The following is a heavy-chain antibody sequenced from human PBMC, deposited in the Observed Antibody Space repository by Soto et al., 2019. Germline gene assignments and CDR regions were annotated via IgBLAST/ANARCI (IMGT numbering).Heavy chain of an antibody. CDR2: ISSSGSTI. CDR3: ARVPDYDFWSGYYTGPAYYGMDV. J-gene: IGHJ6*02. CDR1: GFTFSSYE. V-gene: IGHV3-48*03. Sequence: PGGSLRLSCAASGFTFSSYEMNWVRQAPPKGPEWVSYISSSGSTIYYADSVKGRFTISRDNAKNSLYLQMNSLRAEDTAVYYCARVPDYDFWSGYYTGPAYYGMDVWGQGTTVTVSS. D-gene: IGHD3-3*01.